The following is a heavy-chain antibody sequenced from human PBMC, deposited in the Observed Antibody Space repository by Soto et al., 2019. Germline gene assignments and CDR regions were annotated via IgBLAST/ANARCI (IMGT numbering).Heavy chain of an antibody. CDR1: GFTFSSYS. V-gene: IGHV3-21*01. J-gene: IGHJ4*02. CDR3: ARAQGLLGMLLLDYFDY. D-gene: IGHD7-27*01. Sequence: EVQLVESGGGLVKPGGSLRLSCAASGFTFSSYSMNWVRQAPGKGLEWVSSISSSSSYIYYADSVKGRFTISRDNAKNSLYLQMNSLRAEDTAVYYCARAQGLLGMLLLDYFDYGGQGTLVTVSS. CDR2: ISSSSSYI.